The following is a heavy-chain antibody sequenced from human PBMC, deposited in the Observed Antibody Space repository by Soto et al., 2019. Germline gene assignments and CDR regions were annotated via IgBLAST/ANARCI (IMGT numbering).Heavy chain of an antibody. CDR2: TSYDGSNK. J-gene: IGHJ4*02. D-gene: IGHD3-16*01. CDR3: ARAYEGDYFDY. V-gene: IGHV3-30-3*01. Sequence: QVQLVESGGGVVQPGRSLRLSCAASGFTFSSYAMHWVRQAPGKGLEWVAVTSYDGSNKYYADSVKGRFTISRDNSKNTLYLQMNSLRAEDTAVYYCARAYEGDYFDYWGQGTLVTVSS. CDR1: GFTFSSYA.